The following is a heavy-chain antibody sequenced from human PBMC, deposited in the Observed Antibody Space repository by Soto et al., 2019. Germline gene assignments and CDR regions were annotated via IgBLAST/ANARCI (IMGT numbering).Heavy chain of an antibody. J-gene: IGHJ4*02. CDR1: GYTFSSYG. CDR3: ARDTPPVDY. Sequence: QVQLVQSGAEVKKPGASVKVSCKASGYTFSSYGISWVRQAPGQGLEWMGWISAYNGNPKYAQKIQGIVPRTTDTSTRAACIELRSLRSDDTSVYYCARDTPPVDYWGQGTLVTVSS. CDR2: ISAYNGNP. V-gene: IGHV1-18*01. D-gene: IGHD2-15*01.